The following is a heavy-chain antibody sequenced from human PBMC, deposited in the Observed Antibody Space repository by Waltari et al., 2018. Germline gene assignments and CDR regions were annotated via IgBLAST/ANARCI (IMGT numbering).Heavy chain of an antibody. J-gene: IGHJ4*02. Sequence: QVQLQQWGAGMVKPSETLSLTCAVSGGSFSSYFWIWIRQPPGEGLEWIGEISHSGGSTYNPSLESRVTIAVDTSKNHVSLRLTSVTAADTALYFCAGGRRWLQLHHWGQGTLVTVSS. CDR3: AGGRRWLQLHH. V-gene: IGHV4-34*01. CDR1: GGSFSSYF. CDR2: ISHSGGS. D-gene: IGHD5-12*01.